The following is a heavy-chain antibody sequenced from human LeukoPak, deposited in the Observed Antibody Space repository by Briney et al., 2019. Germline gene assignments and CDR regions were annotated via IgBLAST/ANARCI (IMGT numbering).Heavy chain of an antibody. Sequence: PGGSLRLSCAASGLTFSSYGMSWVRQAPGKGLEWVSAISGSGGSTYSADSVKGRFTISRDNSKNTLYLQMNSLRAEDTAVYYCAKDKVPDYYGSGSMDVWGKGTTVTVSS. V-gene: IGHV3-23*01. CDR1: GLTFSSYG. D-gene: IGHD3-10*01. CDR2: ISGSGGST. J-gene: IGHJ6*03. CDR3: AKDKVPDYYGSGSMDV.